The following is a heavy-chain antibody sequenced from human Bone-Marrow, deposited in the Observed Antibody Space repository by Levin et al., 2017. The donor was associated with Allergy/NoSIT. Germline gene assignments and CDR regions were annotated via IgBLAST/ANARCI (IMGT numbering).Heavy chain of an antibody. CDR3: AKGNTIFGVGRLDY. D-gene: IGHD3-3*01. CDR2: ITGDGDDT. J-gene: IGHJ4*02. CDR1: GFTFSNRA. Sequence: VASVKVSCAASGFTFSNRAMTWVRQAAGKGLEWVSGITGDGDDTHYADSVKGRFTISRDNSKNTLFLQMNSLRAEDTAIYYCAKGNTIFGVGRLDYWGQGTLVTVSS. V-gene: IGHV3-23*01.